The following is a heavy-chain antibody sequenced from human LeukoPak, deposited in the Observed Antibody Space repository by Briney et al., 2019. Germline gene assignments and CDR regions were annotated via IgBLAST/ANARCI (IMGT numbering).Heavy chain of an antibody. CDR2: IYPGDSDT. CDR3: ARLGVSEYFDY. CDR1: GCGFTSYW. V-gene: IGHV5-51*01. D-gene: IGHD2/OR15-2a*01. J-gene: IGHJ4*02. Sequence: GASLKISFKGSGCGFTSYWIGWVRQMPGKGLEWMGIIYPGDSDTRYSPSFQGQVTISADKSISTAYLQWSSLKASDTAMYYCARLGVSEYFDYWGQGTLVTVSS.